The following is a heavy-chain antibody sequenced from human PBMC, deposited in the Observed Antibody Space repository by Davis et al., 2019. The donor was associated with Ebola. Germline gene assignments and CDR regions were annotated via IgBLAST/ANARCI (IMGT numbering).Heavy chain of an antibody. Sequence: GGSLRLSCAASGFTFSSYGMHWVRQAPGKGLEWVAVIWYDGSNKYYADSVKGRFTISRDNSKNTLYLQMNSLRAEDTAVYYCAKDRGMTTVTTRHYFDYWGQGTTVTVSS. D-gene: IGHD4-11*01. CDR1: GFTFSSYG. J-gene: IGHJ4*03. V-gene: IGHV3-33*06. CDR2: IWYDGSNK. CDR3: AKDRGMTTVTTRHYFDY.